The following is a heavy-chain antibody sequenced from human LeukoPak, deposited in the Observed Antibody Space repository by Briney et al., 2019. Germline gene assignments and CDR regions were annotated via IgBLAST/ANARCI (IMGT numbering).Heavy chain of an antibody. D-gene: IGHD3-10*01. J-gene: IGHJ4*02. CDR1: GGSISSYY. Sequence: PSETLSLTRTVSGGSISSYYWSWIRQPPGKGLEWIGYIYYSGSTNYNPSLKSRVTISVDTSKNQFSLKLSSVTAADTAVYYCARAVELLWFGELLNYFDYWGQGTLVTVSS. V-gene: IGHV4-59*01. CDR2: IYYSGST. CDR3: ARAVELLWFGELLNYFDY.